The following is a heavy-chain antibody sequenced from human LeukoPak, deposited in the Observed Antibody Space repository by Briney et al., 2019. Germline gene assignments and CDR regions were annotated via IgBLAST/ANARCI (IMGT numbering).Heavy chain of an antibody. J-gene: IGHJ6*03. V-gene: IGHV4-34*01. CDR2: INHSGST. CDR1: GGSISGYY. D-gene: IGHD6-13*01. CDR3: ARWGIAAAGTPLYYYYMDV. Sequence: SETLSLTCTVSGGSISGYYWSWIRQPPGKGLEWIGEINHSGSTNYNPSLKSRVTISVDTSKNQFSLKLSSVTAADTAVYYCARWGIAAAGTPLYYYYMDVWGKGTTVTVSS.